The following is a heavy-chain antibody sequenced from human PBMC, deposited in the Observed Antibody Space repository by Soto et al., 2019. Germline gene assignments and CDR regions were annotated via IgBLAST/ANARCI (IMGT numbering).Heavy chain of an antibody. J-gene: IGHJ5*02. CDR3: ARGQRFSDWFDP. Sequence: SETLSLTCTVSGGSMSSYYWTWIRQAAGKGLEWIGRVYSSGGTHYNPSLKSRVTISLDTSKNQFSLRLRSVTDADTAVYYCARGQRFSDWFDPWGQGTLVTVSS. CDR1: GGSMSSYY. CDR2: VYSSGGT. D-gene: IGHD3-3*01. V-gene: IGHV4-4*07.